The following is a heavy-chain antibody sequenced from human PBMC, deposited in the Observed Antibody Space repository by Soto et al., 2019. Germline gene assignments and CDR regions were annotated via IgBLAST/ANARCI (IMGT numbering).Heavy chain of an antibody. CDR1: GFTFSSYA. V-gene: IGHV3-23*01. CDR3: AKHAGRPGFWFFDL. CDR2: IRSSDSRT. J-gene: IGHJ2*01. D-gene: IGHD6-6*01. Sequence: EVQLLESGGGLVQPGGSLRLSCAASGFTFSSYAMNWVRQAPGRGLEWVSTIRSSDSRTYTADSVKGRFTISRDNPQSTLYLQMNSVRAEDTAVYYCAKHAGRPGFWFFDLWGRGTLVTVSS.